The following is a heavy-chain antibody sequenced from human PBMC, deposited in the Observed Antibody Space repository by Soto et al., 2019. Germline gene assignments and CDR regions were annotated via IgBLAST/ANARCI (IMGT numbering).Heavy chain of an antibody. Sequence: PGGSLRLSCAASGFTSSNYWMSWVRQAPGKGLEWVANIKQDGSEKYYVDSVKGRFTISRDNAKNSLYLQMNNLRAEDTAVYYCARVEGDYGDRPTHYWGQGTLVTVSS. CDR2: IKQDGSEK. CDR1: GFTSSNYW. D-gene: IGHD4-17*01. V-gene: IGHV3-7*01. J-gene: IGHJ4*02. CDR3: ARVEGDYGDRPTHY.